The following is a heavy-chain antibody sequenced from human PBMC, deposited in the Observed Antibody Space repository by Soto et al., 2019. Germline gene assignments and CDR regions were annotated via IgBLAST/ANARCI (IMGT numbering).Heavy chain of an antibody. CDR3: ARRSRGSWTFDY. CDR1: GGSISSGDYY. Sequence: SETLSLTCTVSGGSISSGDYYWSWIRQPPGKGLEWIGYIYYSGSTYYNPSLKSRVTMPFDTSKNQFSLKVSSVTAADTAVYYCARRSRGSWTFDYWGQGTLVTVSS. CDR2: IYYSGST. V-gene: IGHV4-30-4*01. D-gene: IGHD6-13*01. J-gene: IGHJ4*02.